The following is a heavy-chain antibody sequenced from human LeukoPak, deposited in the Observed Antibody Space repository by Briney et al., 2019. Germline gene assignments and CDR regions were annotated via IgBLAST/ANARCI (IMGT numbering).Heavy chain of an antibody. J-gene: IGHJ2*01. D-gene: IGHD3-22*01. CDR1: GGSISSGASD. CDR2: INHSGST. CDR3: ARAARQGFTMIVVPFFYFDL. Sequence: SQTLSLTCSVSGGSISSGASDWGWIRQHPKRGLEWVGYINHSGSTYYNPSLGSRVTMSVDTSKNQFSLKLSSVTAADSAVYYCARAARQGFTMIVVPFFYFDLRGRGTLVTVSS. V-gene: IGHV4-31*03.